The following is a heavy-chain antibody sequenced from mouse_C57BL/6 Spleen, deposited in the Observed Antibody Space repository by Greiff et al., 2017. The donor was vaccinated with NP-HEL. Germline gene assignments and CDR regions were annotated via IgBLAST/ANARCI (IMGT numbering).Heavy chain of an antibody. Sequence: QVQLQQSGAELARPGASVKMSCKASGYTFTSYTMHWVKQRPGQGLEWIGYINPSSGYTKYNQKFKDKATLTADKSSSTAYMQLSSLTSEDSAVYYCARTGITTVVNYRGQGTTLTVAS. CDR2: INPSSGYT. V-gene: IGHV1-4*01. CDR3: ARTGITTVVNY. D-gene: IGHD1-1*01. CDR1: GYTFTSYT. J-gene: IGHJ2*01.